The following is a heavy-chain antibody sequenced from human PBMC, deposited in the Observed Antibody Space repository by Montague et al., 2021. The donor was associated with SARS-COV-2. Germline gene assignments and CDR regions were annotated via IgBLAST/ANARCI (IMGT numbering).Heavy chain of an antibody. V-gene: IGHV4-34*01. D-gene: IGHD3-22*01. J-gene: IGHJ4*02. CDR2: INQSGST. CDR1: GGSFSGYY. CDR3: ARVAGGYYHDSSAYFDY. Sequence: SETLSLTCGVYGGSFSGYYWSWIRQPPGKGLEWIGEINQSGSTNYNPSLKSRVTLSVDTSKKQFSLKLSSLTAADTAVYYCARVAGGYYHDSSAYFDYWGQGSLVTVSS.